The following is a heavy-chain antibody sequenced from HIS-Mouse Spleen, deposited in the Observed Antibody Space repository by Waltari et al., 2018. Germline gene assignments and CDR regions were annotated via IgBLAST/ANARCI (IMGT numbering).Heavy chain of an antibody. V-gene: IGHV3-48*01. Sequence: EVQLVESGGGLVQPGGSLRLSCAASGFTFSSYSMNWVRQAPGKGLELVSYISRSSSTIYYADSVKGRFTISRDNAKNSLYLQMNSLRAEDTAVYYCAKASSGWLDYWGQGTLVTVSS. CDR2: ISRSSSTI. CDR1: GFTFSSYS. D-gene: IGHD6-19*01. CDR3: AKASSGWLDY. J-gene: IGHJ4*02.